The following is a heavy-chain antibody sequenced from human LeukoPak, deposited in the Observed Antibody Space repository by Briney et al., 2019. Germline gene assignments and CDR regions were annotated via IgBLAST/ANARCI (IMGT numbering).Heavy chain of an antibody. CDR1: GFTFYSFF. D-gene: IGHD7-27*01. CDR2: ISQDGSET. V-gene: IGHV3-7*01. CDR3: VRDLGHSRHYFEY. Sequence: QPGGSLRLSCAASGFTFYSFFLNWVRLTPGRELGWVACISQDGSETFYMDSVRGRFTISRDNTKNSLYLQMDSLRAEDTAVYFCVRDLGHSRHYFEYWGQGALVTVSS. J-gene: IGHJ4*02.